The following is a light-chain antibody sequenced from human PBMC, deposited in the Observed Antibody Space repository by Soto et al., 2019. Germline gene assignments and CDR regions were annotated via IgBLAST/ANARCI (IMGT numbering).Light chain of an antibody. CDR1: QSLLHSNGYNY. Sequence: DIAMTQSPLSLPVTPGEPASISCRSSQSLLHSNGYNYLDWYLQKPGQSPQLLIYLGSNRASGVPDRFSGSGSGTDFTLKISRVEAEDVGVYYCMQALQTPRDFGQGTRLEIK. CDR3: MQALQTPRD. CDR2: LGS. J-gene: IGKJ5*01. V-gene: IGKV2-28*01.